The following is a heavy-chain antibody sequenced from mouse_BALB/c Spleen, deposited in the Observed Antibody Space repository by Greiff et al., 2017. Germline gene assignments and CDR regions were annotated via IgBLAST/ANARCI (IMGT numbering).Heavy chain of an antibody. J-gene: IGHJ3*01. Sequence: LVESGAELMKPGASVKISCKATGYTFSSYWIEWVKQRPGHGLEWIGEILPGSGSTNYNEKFKGKATFTADTSSNTAYMQLSSLTSEDSAVYYCARVITTAPFAYWGQGTLVTVSA. CDR1: GYTFSSYW. V-gene: IGHV1-9*01. CDR3: ARVITTAPFAY. D-gene: IGHD1-1*01. CDR2: ILPGSGST.